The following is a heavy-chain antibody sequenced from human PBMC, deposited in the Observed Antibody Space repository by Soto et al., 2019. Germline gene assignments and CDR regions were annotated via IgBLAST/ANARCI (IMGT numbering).Heavy chain of an antibody. D-gene: IGHD3-3*01. J-gene: IGHJ3*02. Sequence: PSETLSLTCAVYGGSFSGYYWSWIRQPPGKGLEWIGEINHSGRTNYNPSLKSRVTISLDTSKNQFSLNLTSVTAADTAVYYCARESDFWDDAYMRTFDIWGQGTKVTVSS. V-gene: IGHV4-34*01. CDR3: ARESDFWDDAYMRTFDI. CDR2: INHSGRT. CDR1: GGSFSGYY.